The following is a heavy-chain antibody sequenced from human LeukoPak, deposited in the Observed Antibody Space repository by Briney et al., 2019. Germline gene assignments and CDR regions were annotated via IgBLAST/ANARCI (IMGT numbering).Heavy chain of an antibody. CDR3: ARDWAKLRYFDWFKTDAFDI. CDR2: IEQDGSEK. D-gene: IGHD3-9*01. V-gene: IGHV3-7*01. CDR1: GFTFSSYW. Sequence: GGSLRLSCAASGFTFSSYWMSWVRQAPGKGLEWVANIEQDGSEKYYVDSVKGRFTISRDNAKNSLYLQMNSLRAEDTAVYYCARDWAKLRYFDWFKTDAFDIWGQGTMVTVSS. J-gene: IGHJ3*02.